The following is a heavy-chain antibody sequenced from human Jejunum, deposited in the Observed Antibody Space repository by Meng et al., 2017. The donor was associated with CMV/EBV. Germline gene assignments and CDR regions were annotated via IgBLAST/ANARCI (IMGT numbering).Heavy chain of an antibody. Sequence: WVRQAPGKGLEWVSHINSGGSITKYADSVKGRFTISRDNSKDSVDLQMNSLRSEDTAVYYCARHLYCSSINCYLTTHYYYNGMDVWGQGTTVTVSS. J-gene: IGHJ6*02. CDR2: INSGGSIT. V-gene: IGHV3-23*03. CDR3: ARHLYCSSINCYLTTHYYYNGMDV. D-gene: IGHD2-2*01.